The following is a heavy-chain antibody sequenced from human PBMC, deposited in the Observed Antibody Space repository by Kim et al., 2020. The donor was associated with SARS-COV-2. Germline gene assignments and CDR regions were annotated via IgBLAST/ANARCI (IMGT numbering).Heavy chain of an antibody. CDR3: TSDRWLTDY. V-gene: IGHV3-49*02. D-gene: IGHD2-15*01. J-gene: IGHJ4*02. Sequence: TTEYASSLKGRFTISRHDSKSIASLQMSSLKTEGTAVYYCTSDRWLTDYWGQGTLVTVSS. CDR2: TT.